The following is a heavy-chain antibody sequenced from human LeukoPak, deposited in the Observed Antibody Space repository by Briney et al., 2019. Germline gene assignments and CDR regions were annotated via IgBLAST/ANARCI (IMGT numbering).Heavy chain of an antibody. D-gene: IGHD2-15*01. CDR1: GFTFYDHG. J-gene: IGHJ4*02. V-gene: IGHV3-20*04. CDR2: INWNGDST. Sequence: GGSLRLSCAASGFTFYDHGMSWVRQAPGKGLEWVSGINWNGDSTGYADSVKGRFTISRDNAKNSLYLQMNSLRAEDTALYYCARDDCSGGSCLTTPYFDYWGQGTLVTVSS. CDR3: ARDDCSGGSCLTTPYFDY.